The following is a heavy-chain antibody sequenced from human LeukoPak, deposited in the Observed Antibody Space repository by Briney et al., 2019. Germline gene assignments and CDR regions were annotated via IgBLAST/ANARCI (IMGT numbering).Heavy chain of an antibody. J-gene: IGHJ6*02. CDR1: GFIFSNYW. CDR3: AKDKRVTDYYYYGMDV. CDR2: IKSDGSRT. Sequence: GGSLRLSCAVSGFIFSNYWMHWVRQAPGKGLVWVSRIKSDGSRTDYAVSVKGRFTISRDNAKNTLYLQMNSLRAEDTALYYCAKDKRVTDYYYYGMDVWGQGTTVTVSS. D-gene: IGHD2-21*02. V-gene: IGHV3-74*01.